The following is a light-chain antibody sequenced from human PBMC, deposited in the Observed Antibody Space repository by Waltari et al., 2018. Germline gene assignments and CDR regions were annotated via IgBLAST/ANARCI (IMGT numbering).Light chain of an antibody. CDR2: EVS. CDR3: SSYTSTNTVI. Sequence: QSALTQPASVSGSPGQSITISCTGTSSDVGGYNYVSWYQQHPGKVPKLMIYEVSNRPSGASNRYSGSNSGNTASRTSSGLHAEDEADYYCSSYTSTNTVIFGGGTKLTVL. J-gene: IGLJ2*01. V-gene: IGLV2-14*01. CDR1: SSDVGGYNY.